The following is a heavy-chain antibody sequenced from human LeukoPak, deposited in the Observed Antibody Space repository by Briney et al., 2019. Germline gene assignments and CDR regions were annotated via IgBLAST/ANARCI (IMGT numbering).Heavy chain of an antibody. J-gene: IGHJ4*02. CDR2: ISSNNRYI. V-gene: IGHV3-21*01. CDR3: AREGPRGNSQFDY. D-gene: IGHD2/OR15-2a*01. Sequence: GGSLRLSCAASGFTFSTYSMNWVRQAPGKGLEWVSSISSNNRYIYYADSVKGRFTISRDNAKNSLYLQMNSLRAEDTAIYYCAREGPRGNSQFDYWGQGTLVTVSS. CDR1: GFTFSTYS.